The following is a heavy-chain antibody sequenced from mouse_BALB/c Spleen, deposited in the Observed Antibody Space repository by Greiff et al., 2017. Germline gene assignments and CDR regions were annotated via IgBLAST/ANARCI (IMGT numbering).Heavy chain of an antibody. CDR3: ARHGYDAY. V-gene: IGHV5-12-1*01. CDR2: ISSGGGST. CDR1: GFAFSSYD. Sequence: EVNLVESGGGLVKPGGSLKLSCAASGFAFSSYDMSWVRQTPEKRLEWVAYISSGGGSTYYPDTVKGRFTISRDNAKNTLYLQMSSLKSEDTAMYYCARHGYDAYWGQGTLVTVSA. J-gene: IGHJ3*01. D-gene: IGHD2-2*01.